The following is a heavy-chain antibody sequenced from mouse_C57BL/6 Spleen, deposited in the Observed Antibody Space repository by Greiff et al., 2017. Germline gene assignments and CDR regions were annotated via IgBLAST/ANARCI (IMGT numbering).Heavy chain of an antibody. CDR1: GYTFTSYW. CDR2: INPSGGYT. CDR3: ARGGANWDERGSMDY. Sequence: VQVVESGAELAKPGASVKLSCKASGYTFTSYWMHWVKQRPGQGLEWIGYINPSGGYTKYNQEFKDKATLTADKSSSPAYMQLSSLTYEDSAVYYCARGGANWDERGSMDYWGQGTSVTVSS. V-gene: IGHV1-7*01. J-gene: IGHJ4*01. D-gene: IGHD4-1*01.